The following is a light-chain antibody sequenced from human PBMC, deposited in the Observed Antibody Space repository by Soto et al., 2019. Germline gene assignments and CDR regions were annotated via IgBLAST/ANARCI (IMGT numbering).Light chain of an antibody. CDR3: QQRSNWPLIFT. V-gene: IGKV3-11*01. CDR1: QSVSSY. Sequence: EIVLTQSPATLSLSPGERATLSWRASQSVSSYLAWYQQKPGQAPRLLIYEASNRATGIPARFSGSGSGTDFTLTISSLEPEHFAVYYCQQRSNWPLIFTFGPGTKVDIK. CDR2: EAS. J-gene: IGKJ3*01.